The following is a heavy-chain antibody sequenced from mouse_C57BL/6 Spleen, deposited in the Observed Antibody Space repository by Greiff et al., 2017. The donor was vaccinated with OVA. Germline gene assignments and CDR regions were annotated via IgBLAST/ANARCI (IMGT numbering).Heavy chain of an antibody. CDR2: IDPSDSYT. J-gene: IGHJ2*01. CDR1: GYTFTSYW. Sequence: QVQLQQPGAELVMPGASVKLSCKASGYTFTSYWMHWVKQRPGQGLEWIGEIDPSDSYTNYNQKFKGKSTLTVDKSSSTAYMQLSSLTSEDSAVYYCARSRGITTVVEPPRFDYWGQGTTLTVSS. D-gene: IGHD1-1*01. CDR3: ARSRGITTVVEPPRFDY. V-gene: IGHV1-69*01.